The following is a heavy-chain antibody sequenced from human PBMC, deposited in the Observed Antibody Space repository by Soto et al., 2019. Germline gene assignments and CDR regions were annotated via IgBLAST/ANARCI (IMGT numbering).Heavy chain of an antibody. CDR3: ARGAGVQGFYYYYMDV. CDR1: GGSFSGYY. CDR2: INHSGST. J-gene: IGHJ6*03. V-gene: IGHV4-34*01. Sequence: QVQLQQWGAGLLKPSETLSLTCAVYGGSFSGYYWSWIRQPPGKGLEWIGEINHSGSTNYNPSLKRRVTISVDTSKNQFSLKLSSVTAADTAVYYCARGAGVQGFYYYYMDVWGKGTTVTVSS. D-gene: IGHD2-8*01.